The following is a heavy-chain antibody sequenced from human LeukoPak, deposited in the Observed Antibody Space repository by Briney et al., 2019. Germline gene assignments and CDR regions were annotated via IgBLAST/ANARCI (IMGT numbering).Heavy chain of an antibody. D-gene: IGHD6-13*01. Sequence: GGSLRLSCAASGFTFSSYWMHWVRHAPGKGLVWVSRINSDGSSTSYADSVKGRFTISGDNSKNTLYLQMNSLRAEDTAVYYCAKGASPGIAAAGAGFLFDYWGQGTLVTVSS. J-gene: IGHJ4*02. CDR2: INSDGSST. CDR1: GFTFSSYW. CDR3: AKGASPGIAAAGAGFLFDY. V-gene: IGHV3-74*01.